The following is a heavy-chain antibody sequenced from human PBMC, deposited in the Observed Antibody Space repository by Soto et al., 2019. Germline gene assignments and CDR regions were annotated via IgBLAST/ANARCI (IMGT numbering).Heavy chain of an antibody. Sequence: QIQLVQSGAEMKKPGASVKVSCKPSGYTFTHYGVSWLRQAPGQGLEWMGWISAYNGNTDYAHKFQGRVALTTDTSTSTAYMELRGLSPDDTAVYYCARDVPGSGVPFWDYWGQGPLVTVSS. D-gene: IGHD2-15*01. V-gene: IGHV1-18*04. CDR2: ISAYNGNT. J-gene: IGHJ4*02. CDR1: GYTFTHYG. CDR3: ARDVPGSGVPFWDY.